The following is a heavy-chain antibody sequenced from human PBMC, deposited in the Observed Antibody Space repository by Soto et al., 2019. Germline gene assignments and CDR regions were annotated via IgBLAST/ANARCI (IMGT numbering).Heavy chain of an antibody. D-gene: IGHD3-10*01. Sequence: SQTLSLTCAISGDSVSSNSAAWNWIRQSPSRGLEWLGRTYYRSKWYNDYAVSVKSRITINPDTSKNQFSLQLNSVTPEDTAVYYCARIPHPNYGSGSYYGPGYYYYRMDVWGQGTTVTVS. CDR2: TYYRSKWYN. J-gene: IGHJ6*02. CDR3: ARIPHPNYGSGSYYGPGYYYYRMDV. V-gene: IGHV6-1*01. CDR1: GDSVSSNSAA.